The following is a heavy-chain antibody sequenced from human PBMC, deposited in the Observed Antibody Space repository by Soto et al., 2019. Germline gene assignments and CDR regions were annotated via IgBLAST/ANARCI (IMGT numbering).Heavy chain of an antibody. Sequence: GGSLRLSCAASGFTFSSYAMHWVRQAPGKGLEYVSAISSNGGSTYYANSVKGRFTISRDNSKNTLYLQMNSLRAEDTAVYYCAREPPYSSGWRPLGWFDPWGQGTLVTVSS. CDR2: ISSNGGST. J-gene: IGHJ5*02. V-gene: IGHV3-64*04. CDR3: AREPPYSSGWRPLGWFDP. D-gene: IGHD6-19*01. CDR1: GFTFSSYA.